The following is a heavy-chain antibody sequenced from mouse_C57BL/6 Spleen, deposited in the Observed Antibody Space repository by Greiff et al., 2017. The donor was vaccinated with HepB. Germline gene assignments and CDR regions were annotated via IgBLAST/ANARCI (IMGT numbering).Heavy chain of an antibody. D-gene: IGHD3-2*02. CDR3: ARDSSGYAFAY. V-gene: IGHV1-4*01. J-gene: IGHJ3*01. CDR1: GYTFTSYS. CDR2: INPSSGYT. Sequence: QVQLQESGAELARPGASVKMSCKASGYTFTSYSMHWVKQRPGQGLEWIGYINPSSGYTKYNQKFKDKATLTADKSSSTAYMQLSSLTSEDSAVYYCARDSSGYAFAYWGQGTLVTVSA.